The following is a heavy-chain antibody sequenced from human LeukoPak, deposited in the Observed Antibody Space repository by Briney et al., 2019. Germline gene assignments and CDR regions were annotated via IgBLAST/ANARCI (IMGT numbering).Heavy chain of an antibody. V-gene: IGHV4-39*01. CDR1: GAAISISSYY. D-gene: IGHD1-1*01. CDR3: ARGGLEPVDN. CDR2: IYYSGNT. J-gene: IGHJ4*02. Sequence: PSETLSLTCTVSGAAISISSYYWGWIRQPPGKGLEWIGTIYYSGNTNYNPSLKSRVTMSVDTSKNQFSLKLSSVTAADTAVYYCARGGLEPVDNWGQGTLVTVSS.